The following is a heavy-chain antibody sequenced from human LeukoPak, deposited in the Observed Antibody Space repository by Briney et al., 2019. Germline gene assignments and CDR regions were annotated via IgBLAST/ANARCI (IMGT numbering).Heavy chain of an antibody. CDR3: AELGITMIGGV. D-gene: IGHD3-10*02. CDR2: IGRRGGDE. Sequence: PGGSLRLSCAASGFTFSSYAMSWIRQSPGKGLEWLSYIGRRGGDEHYADSVKGRFTISRDNAKNSLYLQMNSLRAEDTAVYYCAELGITMIGGVWGKGTTVTISS. J-gene: IGHJ6*04. CDR1: GFTFSSYA. V-gene: IGHV3-21*05.